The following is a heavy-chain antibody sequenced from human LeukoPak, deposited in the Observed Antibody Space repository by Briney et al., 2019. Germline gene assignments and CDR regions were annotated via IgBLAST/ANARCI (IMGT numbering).Heavy chain of an antibody. Sequence: ASVTVSCKASGYTFTNYAMHWVRLAPGQRLQWMGWINLVNGNTKYSQYFEGRVTMTTDTSTSTAYMEVRSLRSDDTAVYFCARSKKPGVGVAGTGWYFDPWGQGTLVTVSS. D-gene: IGHD6-19*01. J-gene: IGHJ5*02. CDR3: ARSKKPGVGVAGTGWYFDP. CDR2: INLVNGNT. V-gene: IGHV1-3*01. CDR1: GYTFTNYA.